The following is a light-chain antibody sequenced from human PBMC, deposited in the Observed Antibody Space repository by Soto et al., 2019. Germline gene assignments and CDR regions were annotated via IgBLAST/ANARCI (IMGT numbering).Light chain of an antibody. V-gene: IGKV4-1*01. CDR2: WAS. Sequence: DIVMTQSPDSLAVSLGERATINCKSSQSVLFNSNSRNYLAWYQQKPGQPPKLLIYWASTRESGVPDRFSGSGSGTDFPLTISSLQAEDVAVYYCQQYYSTPLTFGGGTKVEIK. CDR3: QQYYSTPLT. CDR1: QSVLFNSNSRNY. J-gene: IGKJ4*01.